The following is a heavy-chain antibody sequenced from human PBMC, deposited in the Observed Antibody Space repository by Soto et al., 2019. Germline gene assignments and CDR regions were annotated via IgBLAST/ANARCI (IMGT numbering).Heavy chain of an antibody. J-gene: IGHJ4*02. CDR1: GFPFSTSP. CDR2: ISPTGGTT. CDR3: GRKEVSGPIDY. V-gene: IGHV3-64D*06. Sequence: HPGGSLRLSCSASGFPFSTSPMHWVRQAPGKGLEYVSAISPTGGTTYYADSLKGRFTTSRANSKSTPYLHMSSLRTEDTAVYYCGRKEVSGPIDYWGQGTLVTVSS.